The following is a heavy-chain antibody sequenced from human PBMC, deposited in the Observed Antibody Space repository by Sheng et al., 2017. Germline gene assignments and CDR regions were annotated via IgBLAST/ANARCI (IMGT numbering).Heavy chain of an antibody. J-gene: IGHJ3*02. CDR2: ISAYNGNT. CDR3: ARDSYYYDSSGYPNDAFDI. Sequence: QVQLVQSGAEVKKPGASVKVSCKASGYTFTSYGISWVRQAPGQGLEWMGWISAYNGNTNYAQKLQGRVTMTTDTSTSTAYMELRSLRSDDTAVYYCARDSYYYDSSGYPNDAFDIWGQGTMVTVSS. V-gene: IGHV1-18*01. CDR1: GYTFTSYG. D-gene: IGHD3-22*01.